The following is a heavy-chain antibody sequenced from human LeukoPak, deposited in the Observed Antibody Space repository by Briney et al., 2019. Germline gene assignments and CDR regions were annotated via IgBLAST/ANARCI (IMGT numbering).Heavy chain of an antibody. J-gene: IGHJ1*01. CDR2: ISSSSYI. D-gene: IGHD6-13*01. CDR3: ARTSSSWLFQH. V-gene: IGHV3-21*01. CDR1: GFTFSSYS. Sequence: PGGSLRLSCAASGFTFSSYSMNWVRQAPGKGLEWVSSISSSSYIYYADSVKGRFTISRDNAKNSLYLQMNSLRAEDTAVYYCARTSSSWLFQHWGQGTLVTVSS.